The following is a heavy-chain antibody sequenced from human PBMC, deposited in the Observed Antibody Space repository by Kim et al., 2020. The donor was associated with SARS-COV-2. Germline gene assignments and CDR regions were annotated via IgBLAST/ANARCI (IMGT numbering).Heavy chain of an antibody. CDR2: VRNDGSNI. CDR1: GFTFSSYG. V-gene: IGHV3-33*01. CDR3: ARDSAASGSYHFDY. J-gene: IGHJ4*02. Sequence: GGSLRLSCAASGFTFSSYGMHWVRQGPGKGLEWVAGVRNDGSNIDYGDSVRGRFTISRDTSKNTVNLEMNSLRVEDTAVYYCARDSAASGSYHFDYWGQG. D-gene: IGHD1-26*01.